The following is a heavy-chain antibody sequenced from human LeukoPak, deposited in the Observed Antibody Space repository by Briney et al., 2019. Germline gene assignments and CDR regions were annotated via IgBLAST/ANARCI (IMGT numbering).Heavy chain of an antibody. V-gene: IGHV1-8*01. D-gene: IGHD3-16*02. CDR1: GYTFTSYD. CDR2: MNPNSGNT. CDR3: ARGGDGDYVWGSYRTYYYYGMDV. Sequence: ASVKVSCKASGYTFTSYDINWVRQATGQGLEWMGWMNPNSGNTGYAQKFQGRVTMTRNTSISTAYMELSSLRSEDTAVYYCARGGDGDYVWGSYRTYYYYGMDVWGQGTTVTVSS. J-gene: IGHJ6*02.